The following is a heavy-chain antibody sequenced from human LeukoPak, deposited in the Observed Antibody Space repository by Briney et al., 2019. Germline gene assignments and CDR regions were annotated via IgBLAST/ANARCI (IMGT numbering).Heavy chain of an antibody. CDR2: IYYSGST. Sequence: SETLSLTCTVSGGSISGYYWSWIRQPPGKRLEWIGYIYYSGSTNYNPSLKSRVTISVDTSKNQFSLKLSSVTAADTAVYYCARGYVDAAMVYWYYMEYRGQGTLVTVSS. V-gene: IGHV4-59*01. J-gene: IGHJ4*02. CDR1: GGSISGYY. D-gene: IGHD5-18*01. CDR3: ARGYVDAAMVYWYYMEY.